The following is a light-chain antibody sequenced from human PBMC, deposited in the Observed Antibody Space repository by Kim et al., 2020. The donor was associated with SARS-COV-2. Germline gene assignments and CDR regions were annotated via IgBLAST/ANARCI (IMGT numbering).Light chain of an antibody. Sequence: DIQMAQSPSSLSASVGDRVTITCRASQGISNSLAWYRQKPGKVPMLLIYGASTLRSGVPSRFRGSGSGTDFTLTISSLQPEDAATYYSQKYNRAPRTFGAGTKMDIK. J-gene: IGKJ4*02. CDR3: QKYNRAPRT. CDR2: GAS. CDR1: QGISNS. V-gene: IGKV1-27*01.